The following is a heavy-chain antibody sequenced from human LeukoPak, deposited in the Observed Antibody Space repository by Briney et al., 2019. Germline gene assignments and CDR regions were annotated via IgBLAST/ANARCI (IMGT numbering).Heavy chain of an antibody. V-gene: IGHV3-11*05. CDR2: ISSSSYT. J-gene: IGHJ6*02. D-gene: IGHD4-23*01. CDR3: AREGGGKEYSYFHGLDV. CDR1: GFTFSSYW. Sequence: PGGSLRLSCAASGFTFSSYWMHWVRQAPGKGLEWVSYISSSSYTNYADSVKGRFTISRDNAKNSLYLQMNSLRAEDTAVYYCAREGGGKEYSYFHGLDVWGQGTTVTVSS.